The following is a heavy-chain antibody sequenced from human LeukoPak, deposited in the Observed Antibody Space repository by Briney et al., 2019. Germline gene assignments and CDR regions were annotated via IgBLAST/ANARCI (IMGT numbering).Heavy chain of an antibody. CDR3: AKDLRSSWYGRGAHYGMDV. J-gene: IGHJ6*02. V-gene: IGHV3-23*01. D-gene: IGHD6-13*01. CDR2: ISGSGGST. CDR1: GFTFSSYA. Sequence: GGSLRLSCAASGFTFSSYAMSWVRQAPGKGLEWVSAISGSGGSTYYADSVKGRFTISRDNSKNTLYLQMNSLRAEDTAVYYCAKDLRSSWYGRGAHYGMDVWGQGTTVTVSS.